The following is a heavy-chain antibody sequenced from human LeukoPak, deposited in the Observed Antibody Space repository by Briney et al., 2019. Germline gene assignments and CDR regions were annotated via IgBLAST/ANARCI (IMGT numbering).Heavy chain of an antibody. J-gene: IGHJ5*02. D-gene: IGHD3-22*01. CDR3: ARGYYDTFDP. Sequence: GASVKVSCKASGYTFTSYYMHWVRQAPGRGLEWMGWISAYNGNTNYAQKLQGRVTMTTDTSTSTAYMELRSLRSDDTAVYYCARGYYDTFDPWGQGTLVTVSS. CDR1: GYTFTSYY. V-gene: IGHV1-18*04. CDR2: ISAYNGNT.